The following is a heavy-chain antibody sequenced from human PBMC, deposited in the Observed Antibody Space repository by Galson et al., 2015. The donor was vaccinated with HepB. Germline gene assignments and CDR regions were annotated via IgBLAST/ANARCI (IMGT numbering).Heavy chain of an antibody. CDR2: IYSGGST. V-gene: IGHV3-66*01. CDR3: ARESLRFGDSIQGFDY. CDR1: GFTVSSNY. J-gene: IGHJ4*02. D-gene: IGHD3-10*01. Sequence: SLRLSCAASGFTVSSNYMSWVRQAPGKGLEWVSVIYSGGSTYYADSVKGRFTISRDNSKNTLYLQMNSLRAEDTAVYYCARESLRFGDSIQGFDYWGQGTLVTVSS.